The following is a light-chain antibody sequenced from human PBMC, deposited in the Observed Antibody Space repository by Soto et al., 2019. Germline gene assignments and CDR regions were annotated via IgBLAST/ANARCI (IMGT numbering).Light chain of an antibody. CDR3: YYYAVSAYT. CDR2: GAS. V-gene: IGKV3-20*01. Sequence: EIVLTQSPATLSLSPGEGATLSCRASQSVRSGSLAWYQQSPGQAPRLLIFGASRRATDIPVRVSGSGYGTDVTLTISRLEPEDFEVYYCYYYAVSAYTFCHGDKL. CDR1: QSVRSGS. J-gene: IGKJ2*01.